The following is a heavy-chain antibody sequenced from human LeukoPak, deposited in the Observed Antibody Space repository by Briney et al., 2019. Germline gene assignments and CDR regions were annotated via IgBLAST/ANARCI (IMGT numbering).Heavy chain of an antibody. Sequence: GGSLRLSCAASGFTFSSYWMSWVRQAPGKGLEWVSTISTNSVATYYSDSVKGRFTISRDNSKNTLFLQMNSLRAEDTAIYYCAKGQSTIATRSFDSWGQGTLVTVSS. J-gene: IGHJ4*02. CDR1: GFTFSSYW. CDR3: AKGQSTIATRSFDS. CDR2: ISTNSVAT. V-gene: IGHV3-23*01. D-gene: IGHD6-6*01.